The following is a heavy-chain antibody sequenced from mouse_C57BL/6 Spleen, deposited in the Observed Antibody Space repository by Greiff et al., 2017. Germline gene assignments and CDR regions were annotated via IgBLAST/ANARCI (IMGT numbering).Heavy chain of an antibody. CDR2: ISNGGGRT. D-gene: IGHD2-1*01. CDR1: GFTFSDYY. J-gene: IGHJ4*01. CDR3: ARQGRRDYGKDAIDY. V-gene: IGHV5-12*01. Sequence: DVQLQESGGGLVQPGGSLKLSCAASGFTFSDYYMDWVRQTQEKRLEWVAYISNGGGRTYYPDTVKGRFTISRDNAKNTLYLQMRRLKSEDTAMYFCARQGRRDYGKDAIDYWGQGTSVTVSS.